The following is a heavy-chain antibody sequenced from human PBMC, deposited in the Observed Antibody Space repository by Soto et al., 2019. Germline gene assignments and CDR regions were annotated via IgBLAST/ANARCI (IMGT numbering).Heavy chain of an antibody. J-gene: IGHJ5*02. CDR1: GGSISSGGYY. Sequence: QVQLQESGPGLVKPSQTLSLTCTVSGGSISSGGYYWSWIRQHPGKGLEWIGYIYYSGSTYYNPSLKSRVTIPLDTSKNQFSLKLSSVTAADTAVYYCAATPGRIGWFDPWGQGTLVTVSS. V-gene: IGHV4-31*03. CDR3: AATPGRIGWFDP. CDR2: IYYSGST. D-gene: IGHD1-1*01.